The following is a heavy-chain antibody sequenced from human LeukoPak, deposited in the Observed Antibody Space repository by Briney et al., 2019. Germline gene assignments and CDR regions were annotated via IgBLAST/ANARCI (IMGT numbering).Heavy chain of an antibody. Sequence: GESLKISCKGSGYSFTSYWIGWVRQMPGKGLGWMGIIYPGDSDTRYSPSFQGQVTISADKSISTAYLQWSSLKASDTAMYYCARPIAAALDAFDIWGQGTMVTVSS. CDR1: GYSFTSYW. J-gene: IGHJ3*02. D-gene: IGHD6-13*01. CDR2: IYPGDSDT. CDR3: ARPIAAALDAFDI. V-gene: IGHV5-51*01.